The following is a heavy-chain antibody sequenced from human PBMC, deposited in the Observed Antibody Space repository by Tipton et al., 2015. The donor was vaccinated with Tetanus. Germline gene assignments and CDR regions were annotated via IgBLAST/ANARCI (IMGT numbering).Heavy chain of an antibody. CDR3: ARGSGAMDS. V-gene: IGHV3-20*04. J-gene: IGHJ4*02. D-gene: IGHD7-27*01. Sequence: SLRLSCAVSGFTFEDYGMSWVRQAPGKGLEWVSHINWNGGSIGYADTVKGRFTISRDNAKNSLYLQMTSLRDEDTAVYYCARGSGAMDSWGQGTLVTVSP. CDR1: GFTFEDYG. CDR2: INWNGGSI.